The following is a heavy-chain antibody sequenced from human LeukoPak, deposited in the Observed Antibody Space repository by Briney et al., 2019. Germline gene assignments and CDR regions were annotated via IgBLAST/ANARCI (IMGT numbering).Heavy chain of an antibody. V-gene: IGHV3-21*01. CDR2: IYSGSDYI. CDR1: GFTFSSDR. J-gene: IGHJ6*04. CDR3: VRDVSGSLDV. Sequence: GGSLRLSCVASGFTFSSDRMNWVRQAPGKGLEWVSTIYSGSDYIYYVDSVKGRFTVSRDNSKNTLSLEVNSLRTEDTAVYYCVRDVSGSLDVWGKGTTVIVSS. D-gene: IGHD2/OR15-2a*01.